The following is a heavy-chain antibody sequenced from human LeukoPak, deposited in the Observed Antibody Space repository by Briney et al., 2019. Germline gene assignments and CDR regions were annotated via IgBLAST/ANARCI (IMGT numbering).Heavy chain of an antibody. D-gene: IGHD2-15*01. CDR1: GGSISSYY. CDR3: ASTEAAWSNWFDP. V-gene: IGHV4-59*01. J-gene: IGHJ5*02. CDR2: IYHSGST. Sequence: RSSETLSLTCTVSGGSISSYYWSWIRQPPGKGLEWIGYIYHSGSTNYNPSLKSRLTMSVDTSKNQFSLKLSSVTAADTAVYYCASTEAAWSNWFDPWGQGTLVTVSS.